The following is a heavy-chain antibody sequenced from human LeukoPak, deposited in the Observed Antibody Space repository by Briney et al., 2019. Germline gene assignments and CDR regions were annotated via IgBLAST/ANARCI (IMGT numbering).Heavy chain of an antibody. Sequence: SETLSLTCTVSGASIINSTYYWGWIRQPPGKGLEWIGSIYYSGRAYYNPSPQSRVTISVDTSKNQFSLKLCSVTAADTAVYYCARPRKVSNWLDPWGQGTLVTVSS. J-gene: IGHJ5*02. CDR1: GASIINSTYY. CDR2: IYYSGRA. CDR3: ARPRKVSNWLDP. D-gene: IGHD2-21*01. V-gene: IGHV4-39*01.